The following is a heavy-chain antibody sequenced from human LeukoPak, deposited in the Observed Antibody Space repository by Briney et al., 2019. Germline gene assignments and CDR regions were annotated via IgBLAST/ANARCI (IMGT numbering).Heavy chain of an antibody. CDR2: IYYSGST. Sequence: SETLSLTCTVSGGSISSSSYYWGWIRQPPGKGLEWIGSIYYSGSTYYNPSLKSRVTISVDTSKNQFSLKLSSVTAADTAVYYCARYYGSGTLADYWGQGTLATVSS. CDR1: GGSISSSSYY. V-gene: IGHV4-39*01. D-gene: IGHD3-10*01. J-gene: IGHJ4*02. CDR3: ARYYGSGTLADY.